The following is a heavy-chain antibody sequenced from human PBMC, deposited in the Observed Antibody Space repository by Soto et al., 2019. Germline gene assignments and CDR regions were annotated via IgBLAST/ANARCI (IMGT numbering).Heavy chain of an antibody. CDR2: SSIYYRYS. V-gene: IGHV1-18*01. CDR1: GYTFSNYG. Sequence: QVQLVQSGAELKMPGASVKVSCKTSGYTFSNYGISWVRQAPGQGLEWMGWSSIYYRYSHSSAKLRDRLIMTTDTSTSTAFMELRTLRFDDTAVYYCAKNSTGWLDSWGQGPLVTVSS. D-gene: IGHD3-22*01. J-gene: IGHJ5*01. CDR3: AKNSTGWLDS.